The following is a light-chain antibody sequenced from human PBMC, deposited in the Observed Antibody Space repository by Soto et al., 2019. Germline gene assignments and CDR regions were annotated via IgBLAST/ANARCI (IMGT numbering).Light chain of an antibody. J-gene: IGLJ2*01. V-gene: IGLV2-8*01. CDR2: EVS. CDR1: SSDVGGYSY. Sequence: QSVLTQPPSASGSPGQSVTISCTGASSDVGGYSYVSWYQQHPGKAPKLMIYEVSKRPSGVPDRFSGSKSGNTASLTVSGLQAEDEADYYCSSYGGSTNLVFGGGTQLTV. CDR3: SSYGGSTNLV.